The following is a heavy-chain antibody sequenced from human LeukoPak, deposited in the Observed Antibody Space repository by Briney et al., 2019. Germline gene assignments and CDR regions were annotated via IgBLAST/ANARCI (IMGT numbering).Heavy chain of an antibody. CDR2: IYTRGST. V-gene: IGHV4-4*07. CDR3: ARGRYCSADICSGGDAFDI. D-gene: IGHD2-15*01. CDR1: GGSINNYY. J-gene: IGHJ3*02. Sequence: PSETLARTCTGSGGSINNYYWSWIRQPAGKGLEWIGRIYTRGSTNYNPSLKSRVTMSVDTSKNQFSLKLSSVTAADTAVYYCARGRYCSADICSGGDAFDIWGQGTMVSVSS.